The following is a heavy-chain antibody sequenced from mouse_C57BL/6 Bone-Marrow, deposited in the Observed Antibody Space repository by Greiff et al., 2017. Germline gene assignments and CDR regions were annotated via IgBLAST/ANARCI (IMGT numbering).Heavy chain of an antibody. Sequence: QVQLQQSGAELVKPGASVKLSCKASGYTFTSYWMPWVKQRPGQGLEWIGMIHPNSGSTNYNEKFKSKATLTVDKSSSTAYMQLSSLTSEDSAVYYCAKVPYYGSRTGAMDYWGQGTSVTVSS. CDR2: IHPNSGST. D-gene: IGHD1-1*01. V-gene: IGHV1-64*01. CDR1: GYTFTSYW. CDR3: AKVPYYGSRTGAMDY. J-gene: IGHJ4*01.